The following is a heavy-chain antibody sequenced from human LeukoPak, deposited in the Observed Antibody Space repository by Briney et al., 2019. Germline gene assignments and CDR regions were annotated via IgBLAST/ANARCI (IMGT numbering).Heavy chain of an antibody. V-gene: IGHV3-23*01. CDR2: ISGSGGST. Sequence: PGGSLRLSCAASGFTFSSYAMSWVRQAPGKGLEWVSAISGSGGSTYYADPVKGRFTVSRDNSKNTLYLQMNSLRAEDTAVYYCAKVGRTTVTTPREFDYWGQGTLVTVSS. J-gene: IGHJ4*02. CDR3: AKVGRTTVTTPREFDY. D-gene: IGHD4-17*01. CDR1: GFTFSSYA.